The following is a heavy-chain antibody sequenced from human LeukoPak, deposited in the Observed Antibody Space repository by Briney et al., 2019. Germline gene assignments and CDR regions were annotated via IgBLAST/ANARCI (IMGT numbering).Heavy chain of an antibody. CDR3: VRGGCCVSNFCSLWNAIDI. J-gene: IGHJ3*02. D-gene: IGHD2-2*01. CDR1: LFIFSSCE. Sequence: GGSLRLSCAASLFIFSSCEMNWVRQAPGKGLEWVSYISSNGNTIYYADSVEGRFTISRDYAKNSLYLQMNSLRAEDTAVYYCVRGGCCVSNFCSLWNAIDIWGRGTVVTVSS. V-gene: IGHV3-48*03. CDR2: ISSNGNTI.